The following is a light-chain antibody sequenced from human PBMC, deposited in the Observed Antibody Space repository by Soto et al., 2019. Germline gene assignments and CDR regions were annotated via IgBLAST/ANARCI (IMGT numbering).Light chain of an antibody. CDR1: QSLLHSSGHNY. Sequence: DIVMTQSPLSLPATPGEPASISCRSSQSLLHSSGHNYLDWYLQKPGQSPQLLIYLGSTRASGVPDRFSGSGSGTDFTLKISRVEAEDVGIYYCMQALQTPLTFGGGTKVEIK. CDR3: MQALQTPLT. CDR2: LGS. V-gene: IGKV2-28*01. J-gene: IGKJ4*01.